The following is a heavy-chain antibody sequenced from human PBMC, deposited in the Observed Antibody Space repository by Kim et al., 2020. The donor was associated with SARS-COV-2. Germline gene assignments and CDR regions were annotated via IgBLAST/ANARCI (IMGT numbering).Heavy chain of an antibody. J-gene: IGHJ4*02. CDR3: ARGQQWLVLLPQYYFDY. CDR1: GGSISSGGYY. D-gene: IGHD6-19*01. V-gene: IGHV4-31*03. Sequence: SETLSLTCTVSGGSISSGGYYWSWIRQHPGKGLEWIGYIYYSGSTYYNPSLKSRVTISVDTSKNQFSLKLSSVTAADTAVYYCARGQQWLVLLPQYYFDYWGQGTLVTVSS. CDR2: IYYSGST.